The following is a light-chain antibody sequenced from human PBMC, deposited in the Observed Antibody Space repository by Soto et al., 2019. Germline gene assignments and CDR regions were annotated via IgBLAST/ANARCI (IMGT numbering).Light chain of an antibody. J-gene: IGKJ4*01. CDR2: AAS. CDR1: QSISSY. V-gene: IGKV1-39*01. Sequence: DFQMPQSPSSLSASVGARVTITCRASQSISSYLNWYQQKPGKAPKLLIYAASSLQSGVPSRFSGSGSGTDFTLTISSLQPEDVATYYFQQSYSTPLTFGGGTKVEIK. CDR3: QQSYSTPLT.